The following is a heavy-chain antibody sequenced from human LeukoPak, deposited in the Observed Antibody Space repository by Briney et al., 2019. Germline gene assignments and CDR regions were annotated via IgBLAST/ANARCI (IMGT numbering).Heavy chain of an antibody. D-gene: IGHD6-13*01. CDR1: GGSISSYY. CDR2: IYYSGST. CDR3: ARDHVAAAGLPDY. V-gene: IGHV4-59*01. Sequence: PSETLSLTCTVSGGSISSYYWSWIRQPPGKGLEWIGYIYYSGSTNYNPSLKSRVTISVDTSKNQFSLKLSSVTAADTAVYYCARDHVAAAGLPDYWGQGTLVTVSS. J-gene: IGHJ4*02.